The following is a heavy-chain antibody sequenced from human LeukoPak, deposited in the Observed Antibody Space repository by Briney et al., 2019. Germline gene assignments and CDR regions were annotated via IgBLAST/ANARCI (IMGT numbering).Heavy chain of an antibody. J-gene: IGHJ6*03. D-gene: IGHD1-14*01. Sequence: GASVKVSCKASGYTFTGYYMHWVRQAPGQGLEWMGWINPNSGGTNYAQKFQGRVTMTRDTSISTAYMELSRLRSDDTAVYYCAREFEHHTSPANYYYYMDVWGKGTTVTVSS. CDR1: GYTFTGYY. CDR3: AREFEHHTSPANYYYYMDV. CDR2: INPNSGGT. V-gene: IGHV1-2*02.